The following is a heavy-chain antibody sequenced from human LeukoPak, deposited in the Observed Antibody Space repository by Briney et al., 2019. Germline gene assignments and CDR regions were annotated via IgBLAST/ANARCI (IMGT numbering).Heavy chain of an antibody. D-gene: IGHD1-14*01. CDR2: ISYDGSNK. Sequence: GGSLRLSCAASGFTFSSYAMHWVRQAPGKGLEWVAVISYDGSNKYYADSVKGRFTISRDNSKNTLYLQMNSLRAEDTAVYYCARDVAYNTFDYWGQGTLVTVSS. CDR1: GFTFSSYA. V-gene: IGHV3-30-3*01. J-gene: IGHJ4*02. CDR3: ARDVAYNTFDY.